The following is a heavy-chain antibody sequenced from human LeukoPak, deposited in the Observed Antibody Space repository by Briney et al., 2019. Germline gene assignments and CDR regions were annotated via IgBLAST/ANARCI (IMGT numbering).Heavy chain of an antibody. D-gene: IGHD3-22*01. V-gene: IGHV1-69*05. CDR2: IIPIFGTA. Sequence: ASVKVSCKASGGTFSSYAISWVRQAPGQGLEWMGGIIPIFGTANYAQKFQGRVTINTDESTSTAYMELSSLRSEDTAVYYCARDYRDSSGYDYWGQGTLVTVSS. CDR1: GGTFSSYA. J-gene: IGHJ4*02. CDR3: ARDYRDSSGYDY.